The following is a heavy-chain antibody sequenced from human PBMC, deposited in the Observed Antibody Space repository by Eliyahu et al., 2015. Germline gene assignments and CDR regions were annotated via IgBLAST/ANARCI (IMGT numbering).Heavy chain of an antibody. V-gene: IGHV3-33*01. CDR1: GXTFRTXG. CDR2: IXYDGNNQ. CDR3: ARDGYCDGDCLSPT. D-gene: IGHD2-21*01. Sequence: QVQLVESGGGVVQPGGSLRLSXAASGXTFRTXGXXWVRQAPGKGLEXVALIXYDGNNQYYADSVKGRFTISRDNSKNTLYLQMNSLTAGDTAVYYCARDGYCDGDCLSPTWGHGTQVTVSS. J-gene: IGHJ5*01.